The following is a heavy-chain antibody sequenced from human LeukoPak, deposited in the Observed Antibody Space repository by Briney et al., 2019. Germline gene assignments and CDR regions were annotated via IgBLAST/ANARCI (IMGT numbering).Heavy chain of an antibody. V-gene: IGHV3-43*02. D-gene: IGHD6-13*01. J-gene: IGHJ4*02. CDR1: GFTFDDYA. Sequence: GGSLRLSCAASGFTFDDYAMNWVRQAPGKGLEWVSLISGDGGSTYYADSVKGRFTISRDNSKNSLYLQMNSLRTEDTALYYCAKGGYSSSWYNYWGQGTLVTVSS. CDR2: ISGDGGST. CDR3: AKGGYSSSWYNY.